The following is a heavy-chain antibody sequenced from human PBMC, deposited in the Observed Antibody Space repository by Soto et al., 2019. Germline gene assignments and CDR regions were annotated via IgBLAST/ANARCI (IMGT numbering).Heavy chain of an antibody. CDR3: ARGFRTISTSDY. CDR2: MNPNSGHT. D-gene: IGHD2-2*01. J-gene: IGHJ4*02. V-gene: IGHV1-8*01. Sequence: QVQLVQSGAEVKKPGASVKVSCKASGYTFTSYDINWVRQATGQGREWMGWMNPNSGHTGSAQKFQGRVTMTRNTSISTAYMELSSLRSEDTAVYYCARGFRTISTSDYWGQGTPVTVSS. CDR1: GYTFTSYD.